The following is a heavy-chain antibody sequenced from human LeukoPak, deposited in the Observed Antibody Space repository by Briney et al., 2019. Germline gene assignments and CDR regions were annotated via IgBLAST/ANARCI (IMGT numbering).Heavy chain of an antibody. V-gene: IGHV4-4*02. D-gene: IGHD6-13*01. Sequence: SGTLSLTCAVSGGSISSSNWWSWVRQPPGEGLEWIGEIYHSGSTNYNPSLKSRVTISVDKSKNQFSLKLSSVTAADTAVYYCARVTGYVMEDYFDYWGQGTLVTVSS. CDR3: ARVTGYVMEDYFDY. J-gene: IGHJ4*02. CDR2: IYHSGST. CDR1: GGSISSSNW.